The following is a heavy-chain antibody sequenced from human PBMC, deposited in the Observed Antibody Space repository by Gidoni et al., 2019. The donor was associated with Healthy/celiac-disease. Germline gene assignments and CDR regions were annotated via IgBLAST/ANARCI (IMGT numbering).Heavy chain of an antibody. CDR2: IIPIFGTA. Sequence: QVQLVQSGAEVKKPGSSVKVSCKASGGTFSSYAISWVRQAPGQGLEWMGGIIPIFGTANYAQKFQGRVTITADESTSTAYMELSSLRSEDTAVYYCARVVGDRGYSGYLRYYYYGMDVWGQGTTVTVSS. V-gene: IGHV1-69*01. CDR1: GGTFSSYA. J-gene: IGHJ6*02. CDR3: ARVVGDRGYSGYLRYYYYGMDV. D-gene: IGHD5-12*01.